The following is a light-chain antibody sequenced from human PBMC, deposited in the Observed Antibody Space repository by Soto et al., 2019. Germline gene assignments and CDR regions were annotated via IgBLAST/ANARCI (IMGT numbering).Light chain of an antibody. CDR2: AAS. V-gene: IGKV1-5*01. J-gene: IGKJ5*01. Sequence: DIQMTQSPSSLSASVGDRVTITCRASQSISSWLAWYQQKPGKVPKLLIYAASTLQSGVPSRFSGSGSGRDFTLTISSLEPEDFAVYYCQQRSNWPITFGQGTRLEIK. CDR3: QQRSNWPIT. CDR1: QSISSW.